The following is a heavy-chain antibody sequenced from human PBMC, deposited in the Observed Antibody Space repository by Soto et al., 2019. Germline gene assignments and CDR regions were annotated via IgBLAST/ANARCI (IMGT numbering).Heavy chain of an antibody. CDR3: ARQGRNEYYDSGMDV. CDR2: IIRIFGTP. Sequence: QVQLVQSGAEVKKPGSSVKVSCKASGGTFSSYAINWVRQAPGQGLEWMGGIIRIFGTPDYAQRFQGRVTITADESTSTAYMELSSLRSEDTAVYYCARQGRNEYYDSGMDVWGQGTTVTVSS. J-gene: IGHJ6*02. D-gene: IGHD1-1*01. CDR1: GGTFSSYA. V-gene: IGHV1-69*12.